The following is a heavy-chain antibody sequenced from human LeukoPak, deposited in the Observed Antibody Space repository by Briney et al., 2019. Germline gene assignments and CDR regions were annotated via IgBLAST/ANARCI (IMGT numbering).Heavy chain of an antibody. CDR1: GYTFTGYY. J-gene: IGHJ3*02. D-gene: IGHD6-19*01. CDR3: SGGGGDRGWEPDAFDI. Sequence: ASVKVSCKASGYTFTGYYMHWVRQAPGQGLEWMGWINPNSGGTNYAQTFQGRFTMTEDKPNSPGYMELTSLRSDAPAVYYCSGGGGDRGWEPDAFDIWGQGTMVTVSS. V-gene: IGHV1-2*02. CDR2: INPNSGGT.